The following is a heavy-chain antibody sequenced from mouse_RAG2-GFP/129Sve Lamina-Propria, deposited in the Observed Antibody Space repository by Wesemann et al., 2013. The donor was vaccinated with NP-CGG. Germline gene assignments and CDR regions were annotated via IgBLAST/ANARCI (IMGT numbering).Heavy chain of an antibody. CDR3: ARHNLYYAMDY. CDR1: GFTFSDYY. CDR2: ISNGGGST. Sequence: EVKLVESGGGLVQPGGSLKLSCAASGFTFSDYYMYWVRQTPEKRLEWVAYISNGGGSTYYPDTVKGRFTISRDNAKNTLYLQMSRLKSEDTAMYYCARHNLYYAMDYWGQGTSVTVSS. J-gene: IGHJ4*01. V-gene: IGHV5-12*01.